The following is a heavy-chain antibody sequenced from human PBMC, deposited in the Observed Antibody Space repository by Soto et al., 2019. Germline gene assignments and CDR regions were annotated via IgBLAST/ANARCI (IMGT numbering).Heavy chain of an antibody. V-gene: IGHV3-7*03. D-gene: IGHD3-16*01. Sequence: PGGSLRLSCAASGFSFSTFSMTWVRQAPGKGLEWVANIKGDGSEKTYEDSVKGRFTISRDNAKNSLYLEMNSLSAEDTAVYYCARLSAHGREYYLDYWGQGTLVTV. J-gene: IGHJ4*02. CDR3: ARLSAHGREYYLDY. CDR1: GFSFSTFS. CDR2: IKGDGSEK.